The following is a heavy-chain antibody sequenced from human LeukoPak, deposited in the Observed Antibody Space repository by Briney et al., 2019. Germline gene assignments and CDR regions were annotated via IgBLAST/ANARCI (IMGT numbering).Heavy chain of an antibody. CDR2: IYTSGST. Sequence: SETLSLTCTVSGGSISSYYWSWIRQPAGKGLEWIGRIYTSGSTNYTPSLKSRVTMSVDTSKNQFSLKLSSVTAADTAVYYCARDQPPNYYDSSGHLDYYYYGMDVWGQGTTVTVSS. J-gene: IGHJ6*02. V-gene: IGHV4-4*07. CDR1: GGSISSYY. D-gene: IGHD3-22*01. CDR3: ARDQPPNYYDSSGHLDYYYYGMDV.